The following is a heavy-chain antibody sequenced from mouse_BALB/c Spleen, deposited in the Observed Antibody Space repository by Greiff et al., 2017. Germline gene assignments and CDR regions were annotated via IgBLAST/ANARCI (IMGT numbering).Heavy chain of an antibody. V-gene: IGHV2-2*02. CDR3: ASQVLYGSFAY. J-gene: IGHJ3*01. CDR1: GFSLTSYG. CDR2: IWSGGST. Sequence: QVQLQQSGPGLVQPSQSLSITCTVSGFSLTSYGVHWVRQSPGKGLEWLGVIWSGGSTDYNAAFISRLSISKDNSKSQVFFKMNSLQANDTAIYYCASQVLYGSFAYWGQGTLVTVSA. D-gene: IGHD1-1*02.